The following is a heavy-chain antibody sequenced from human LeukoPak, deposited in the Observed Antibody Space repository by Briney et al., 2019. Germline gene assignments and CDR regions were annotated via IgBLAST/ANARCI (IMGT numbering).Heavy chain of an antibody. D-gene: IGHD4-17*01. J-gene: IGHJ4*02. CDR2: IYYSGST. CDR3: ARDKQYGDYYFDY. V-gene: IGHV4-31*03. CDR1: GGSISSGGYY. Sequence: PSETLSLTCTVSGGSISSGGYYWSWIRQHPGTGLEWIGYIYYSGSTYYNPSLKSRVTISVDTSKNQFSLKLSSVTAADTAVYYCARDKQYGDYYFDYWGQGTLVTVSS.